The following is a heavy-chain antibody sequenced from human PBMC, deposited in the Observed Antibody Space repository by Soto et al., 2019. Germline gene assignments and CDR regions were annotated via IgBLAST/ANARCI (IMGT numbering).Heavy chain of an antibody. CDR2: TYYRSKWYN. CDR1: GDSVSSNSAA. CDR3: ARGGRYYDSSGYRPENWFDP. V-gene: IGHV6-1*01. D-gene: IGHD3-22*01. J-gene: IGHJ5*02. Sequence: TLSLTCAISGDSVSSNSAAWNWIRQSPSRGLEWLGRTYYRSKWYNDYAVSVKSRITINPDTSKNQFSLQLNSVTPEDTAVYYCARGGRYYDSSGYRPENWFDPWGQGTLVTAPQ.